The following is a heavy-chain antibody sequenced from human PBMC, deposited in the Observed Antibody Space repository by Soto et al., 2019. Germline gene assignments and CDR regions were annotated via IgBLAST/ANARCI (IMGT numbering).Heavy chain of an antibody. CDR1: GGSISSYY. Sequence: SETLSLTCTVSGGSISSYYWSWIRQPPGKGLEWIGYIYYSGSTNYNPSLKSRVTISVDTSKNQFSLKLSSVTAADTAVYYCARGAWAAATNGFDPWGQGTLVTVSS. J-gene: IGHJ5*02. CDR2: IYYSGST. V-gene: IGHV4-59*01. D-gene: IGHD6-13*01. CDR3: ARGAWAAATNGFDP.